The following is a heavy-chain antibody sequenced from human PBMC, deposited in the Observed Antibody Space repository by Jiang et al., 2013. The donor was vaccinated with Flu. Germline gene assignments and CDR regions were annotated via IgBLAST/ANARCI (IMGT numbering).Heavy chain of an antibody. CDR2: ISYDGSNK. CDR3: ARDNFRGVTPAGYYGMDV. V-gene: IGHV3-30-3*01. J-gene: IGHJ6*02. D-gene: IGHD3-10*01. CDR1: GFTFSSYA. Sequence: GVVQPGRSLRLSCAASGFTFSSYAMHWVRQALGKGLEWVAVISYDGSNKYYADSVKGRFTISRDNSKNTLYLQMNSLRAEDTAVYYCARDNFRGVTPAGYYGMDVWGQGTTVTVSS.